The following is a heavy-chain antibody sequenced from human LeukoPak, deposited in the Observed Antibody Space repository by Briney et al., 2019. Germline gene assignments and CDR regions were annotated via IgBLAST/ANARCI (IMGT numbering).Heavy chain of an antibody. Sequence: PSETLSLTCTVAAGSISSDYWSWIRQPPGKGLEWIAYIYRTGTTSYDPSLKSRVTISVDTSKNQFSLKLSSVTAADTAVYYCAREGIRFLEWLLPRKGMDVWGKGTTVTVSS. CDR1: AGSISSDY. CDR2: IYRTGTT. J-gene: IGHJ6*03. CDR3: AREGIRFLEWLLPRKGMDV. D-gene: IGHD3-3*01. V-gene: IGHV4-59*12.